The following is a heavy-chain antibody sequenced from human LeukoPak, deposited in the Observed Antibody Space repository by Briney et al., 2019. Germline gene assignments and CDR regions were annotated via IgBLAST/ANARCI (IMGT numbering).Heavy chain of an antibody. CDR1: GYSFTSYW. CDR3: ARHRTYYDFWSGYSN. Sequence: GESLKISCKGSGYSFTSYWIGWVRQMPGKGQEWMGIIYPGDSDTRYSPSFQGQVTISADKSISTAYLQWSGLKASDTAMYYCARHRTYYDFWSGYSNWGQGTLVTVSS. D-gene: IGHD3-3*01. J-gene: IGHJ4*02. CDR2: IYPGDSDT. V-gene: IGHV5-51*01.